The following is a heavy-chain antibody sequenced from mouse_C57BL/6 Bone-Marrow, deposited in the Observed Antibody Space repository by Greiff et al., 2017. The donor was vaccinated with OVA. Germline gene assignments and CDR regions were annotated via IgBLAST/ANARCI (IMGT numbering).Heavy chain of an antibody. D-gene: IGHD2-5*01. Sequence: VQLQQSGPELVKPGASVKISCKASGYTFTDYYMNWVKQSHGKSLEWIGDINPNNGGTSYNQKFKGKATLTVDKSSSTAYMELRSLTSEDSAVYYCAREKAYYSNPYAMDYWGQGTSVTVSS. V-gene: IGHV1-26*01. CDR1: GYTFTDYY. J-gene: IGHJ4*01. CDR2: INPNNGGT. CDR3: AREKAYYSNPYAMDY.